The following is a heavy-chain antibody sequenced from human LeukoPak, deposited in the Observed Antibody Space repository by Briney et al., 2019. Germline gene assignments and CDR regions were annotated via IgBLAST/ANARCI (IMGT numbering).Heavy chain of an antibody. CDR2: IIPIFGTA. CDR1: GGTFSSYA. D-gene: IGHD3-10*01. CDR3: GAGSGSYFEAFDI. V-gene: IGHV1-69*01. Sequence: SVKVSSKASGGTFSSYAISWVRQAPGQGLEWMGGIIPIFGTANYAQKFQGRVTITADESTSTAYMELSSLRSEDTAVYYCGAGSGSYFEAFDIWGQGTMVTVSS. J-gene: IGHJ3*02.